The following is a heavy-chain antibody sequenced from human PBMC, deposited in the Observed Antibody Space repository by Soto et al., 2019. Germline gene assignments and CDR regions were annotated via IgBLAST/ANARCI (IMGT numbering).Heavy chain of an antibody. CDR2: ISGSGGST. J-gene: IGHJ4*02. CDR1: GFTFSSYS. CDR3: AKENGYSSTWFEFDY. V-gene: IGHV3-23*01. Sequence: GGSLRLSCAASGFTFSSYSMSWVRQAPGKGLEWVSAISGSGGSTDYADSVKGRFTISRDNSKNTLYLQMNSLRAEDTAVYYCAKENGYSSTWFEFDYWGQGTLVTVSS. D-gene: IGHD6-13*01.